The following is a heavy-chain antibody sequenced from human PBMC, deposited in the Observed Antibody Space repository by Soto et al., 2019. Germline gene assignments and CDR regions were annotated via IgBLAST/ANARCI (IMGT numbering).Heavy chain of an antibody. J-gene: IGHJ5*02. V-gene: IGHV3-48*01. Sequence: GSLRLSCAASGFTFSSYSMNWVRQAPGKGLEWVSYISSSSSTIYYADPVKGRFTISRDNAKNSLYLQMNSLRAEDTAVYYCARDGMGHCSGGSCYSDPNWFDPWGQGTLVTVSS. CDR3: ARDGMGHCSGGSCYSDPNWFDP. CDR2: ISSSSSTI. D-gene: IGHD2-15*01. CDR1: GFTFSSYS.